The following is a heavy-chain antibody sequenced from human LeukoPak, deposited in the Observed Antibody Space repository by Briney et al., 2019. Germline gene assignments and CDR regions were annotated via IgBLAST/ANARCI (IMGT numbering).Heavy chain of an antibody. Sequence: SETLSLTCTVSGGSISSGDYYWSWIRQPPGKGLEWIGYIYYSGSTYYNPSLKTRVTISVDTSKNQFSLKLSSVTAADTAVYYCARGVPMVRGVTYFDYWGQGTLVTVSS. D-gene: IGHD3-10*01. CDR1: GGSISSGDYY. CDR2: IYYSGST. J-gene: IGHJ4*02. CDR3: ARGVPMVRGVTYFDY. V-gene: IGHV4-30-4*01.